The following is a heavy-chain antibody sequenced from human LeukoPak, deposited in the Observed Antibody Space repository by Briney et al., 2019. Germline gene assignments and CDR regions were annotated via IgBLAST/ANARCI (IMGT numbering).Heavy chain of an antibody. D-gene: IGHD3-16*02. J-gene: IGHJ4*02. CDR2: ISAYNGNT. Sequence: GASVTVSCKASGYTFTSYGISWVRQAPGQGLEWMGWISAYNGNTNYAQKLQGRVTMTTDTSTSTAYMELRSLRSDDTAVYYCARARLRLGELSPYYFDYWGQGTLVTVSS. CDR3: ARARLRLGELSPYYFDY. CDR1: GYTFTSYG. V-gene: IGHV1-18*04.